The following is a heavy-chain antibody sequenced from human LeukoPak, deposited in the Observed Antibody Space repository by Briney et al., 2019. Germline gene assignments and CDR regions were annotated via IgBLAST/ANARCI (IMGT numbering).Heavy chain of an antibody. CDR2: ISYDGSNK. V-gene: IGHV3-30*04. CDR3: ARGAARMVEMGTMISFEY. J-gene: IGHJ4*02. Sequence: GGSLRLSCAASGFTFSSYAMHWVRQAPGKGLEWVAVISYDGSNKKYADSVKGRFTIPRVNSQKTLYLQMNSLRAEDAAVYYCARGAARMVEMGTMISFEYWGQGTLVTVSS. D-gene: IGHD5-24*01. CDR1: GFTFSSYA.